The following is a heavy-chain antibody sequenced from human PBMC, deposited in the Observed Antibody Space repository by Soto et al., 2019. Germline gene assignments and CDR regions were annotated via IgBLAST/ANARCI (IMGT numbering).Heavy chain of an antibody. J-gene: IGHJ4*02. CDR1: GFTFSSYA. CDR2: ISGSGGST. CDR3: AKSIAAAGELFVY. D-gene: IGHD6-13*01. Sequence: EVQLSESGGGLVQPGGSLRLSCAASGFTFSSYAMSWVRQAPGKGLEWVSAISGSGGSTYYADSVKGRFTISRDNSKNTLYLQMNSLRAEDTGVYYCAKSIAAAGELFVYWGQGTLVTVSS. V-gene: IGHV3-23*01.